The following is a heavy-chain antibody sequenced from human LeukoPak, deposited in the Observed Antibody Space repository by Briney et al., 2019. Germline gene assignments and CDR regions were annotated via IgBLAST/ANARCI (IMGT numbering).Heavy chain of an antibody. V-gene: IGHV3-53*01. CDR1: GGSISSSNW. CDR2: IYSGGST. CDR3: ARSAIFTPFDY. Sequence: GTLSLTCAVSGGSISSSNWWSWVRQPPGKGLEWVSVIYSGGSTYYADSVKGRFTISRDNSKNTLYLQMNSLRAEDTAVYYCARSAIFTPFDYWGQGTLVTVSS. D-gene: IGHD3-9*01. J-gene: IGHJ4*02.